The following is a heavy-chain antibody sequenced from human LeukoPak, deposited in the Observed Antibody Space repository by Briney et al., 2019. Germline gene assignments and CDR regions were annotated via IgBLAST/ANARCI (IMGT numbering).Heavy chain of an antibody. J-gene: IGHJ3*02. Sequence: GGSLRLSCAASGFTFSSYSMNWVRQAPGKGLEWVSSISSSSSYIYYADSVKGRFTISRDNAKNSLYLQRNSLRAEDTAVYYCARDTLPSYYYDSSGYYTAFDIWGQGTMVTVSS. V-gene: IGHV3-21*01. CDR3: ARDTLPSYYYDSSGYYTAFDI. CDR1: GFTFSSYS. CDR2: ISSSSSYI. D-gene: IGHD3-22*01.